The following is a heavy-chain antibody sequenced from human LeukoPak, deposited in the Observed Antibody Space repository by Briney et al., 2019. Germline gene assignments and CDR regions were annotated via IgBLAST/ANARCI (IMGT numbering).Heavy chain of an antibody. CDR2: ISAYNGNT. CDR3: ARPQLVYCSGGSCYLRHAFDI. V-gene: IGHV1-18*01. D-gene: IGHD2-15*01. Sequence: ASVKVSCKASGYTFTSYGISWVRQAPGQGLEWMGWISAYNGNTNYAQKLQGRVTMTTDTSTSSTYMELRSLRSDDTAVYYCARPQLVYCSGGSCYLRHAFDIWGQGTMVTVSS. J-gene: IGHJ3*02. CDR1: GYTFTSYG.